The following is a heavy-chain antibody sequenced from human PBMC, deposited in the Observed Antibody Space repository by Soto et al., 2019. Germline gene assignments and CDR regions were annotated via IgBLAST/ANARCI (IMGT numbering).Heavy chain of an antibody. J-gene: IGHJ5*02. V-gene: IGHV3-33*01. CDR1: GFTFSSYG. CDR2: IWYDGSNK. D-gene: IGHD3-22*01. Sequence: PGGSLRLSCAASGFTFSSYGMHWVRQAPGKGLEWVAVIWYDGSNKYYADSVKGRFTISRDNSKNTLYLQMNSLRAEDTAVYYCARSFPDSSGYLWFDPWGQGTLVTVSS. CDR3: ARSFPDSSGYLWFDP.